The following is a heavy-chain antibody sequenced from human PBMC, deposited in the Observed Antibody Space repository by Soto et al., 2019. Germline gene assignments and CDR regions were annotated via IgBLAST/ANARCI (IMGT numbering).Heavy chain of an antibody. CDR3: ARSRDMATDFES. CDR1: GFTFSDYD. D-gene: IGHD2-15*01. V-gene: IGHV3-11*01. Sequence: QVQLVESGGGLVKPGESLRLSCAASGFTFSDYDMSWIRQAPGKRLEWVSYISRSGGTIFSADSMKGRFAISRDNFNNLLYLQMNSLRVEDTAMYFCARSRDMATDFESWGQGTLVTVSS. CDR2: ISRSGGTI. J-gene: IGHJ5*01.